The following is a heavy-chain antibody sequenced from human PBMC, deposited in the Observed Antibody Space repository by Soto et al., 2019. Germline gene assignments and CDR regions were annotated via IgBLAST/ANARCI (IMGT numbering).Heavy chain of an antibody. D-gene: IGHD3-9*01. CDR2: IIPIFGTA. J-gene: IGHJ6*02. CDR3: ARSSDILTGPRGPTYYYYGMDV. Sequence: GASVKVSCKASGGTFSSYAISWVRQAPGQGLEWMGGIIPIFGTANYAQKFQGRVTITADESTSTAYMELSSLRSEDTAVYYCARSSDILTGPRGPTYYYYGMDVWGQGTMVTVSS. CDR1: GGTFSSYA. V-gene: IGHV1-69*13.